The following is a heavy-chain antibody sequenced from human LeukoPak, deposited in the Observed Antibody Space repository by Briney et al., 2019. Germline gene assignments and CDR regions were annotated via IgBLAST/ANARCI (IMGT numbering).Heavy chain of an antibody. CDR3: ARENSYYDSSGYYYGSGYFDY. J-gene: IGHJ4*02. Sequence: SETLSLTCTVSGGSISSYYWSWIRQPPGKGLEWIGYIYYSGSTNYNPSLQSRVTISVDTSKNQFSLRLSSVTAADTAMYYCARENSYYDSSGYYYGSGYFDYWGQGTLVTVSS. V-gene: IGHV4-59*01. CDR1: GGSISSYY. D-gene: IGHD3-22*01. CDR2: IYYSGST.